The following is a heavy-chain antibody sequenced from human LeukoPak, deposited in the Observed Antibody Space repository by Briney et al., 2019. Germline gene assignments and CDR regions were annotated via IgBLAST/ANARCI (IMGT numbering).Heavy chain of an antibody. CDR3: ASLRDYYDSSGYYPKYYFDY. CDR1: GGSISSSSYY. J-gene: IGHJ4*02. D-gene: IGHD3-22*01. Sequence: PSETLSLTCTVSGGSISSSSYYWGWIRQPPGKGLEWIGSIYYSGSTYYNPSLKSRVTISVDTSKNQFSLKLSSVTAADTAVYYCASLRDYYDSSGYYPKYYFDYWGQGTLVTVSS. V-gene: IGHV4-39*01. CDR2: IYYSGST.